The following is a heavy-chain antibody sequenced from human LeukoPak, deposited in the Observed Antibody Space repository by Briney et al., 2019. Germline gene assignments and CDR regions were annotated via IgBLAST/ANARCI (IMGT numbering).Heavy chain of an antibody. CDR2: IYSDSGGST. Sequence: GGSLRLSCAASGFTVSSNYMSWVRQAPGKGLEWVSVIYSDSGGSTYYADSVKGRFTMSRDNSKNTLYLHMNSLRAEDTAVYYCASSRYYGSGSYYGYDYWGQGTLVTVSS. CDR1: GFTVSSNY. CDR3: ASSRYYGSGSYYGYDY. J-gene: IGHJ4*02. V-gene: IGHV3-66*01. D-gene: IGHD3-10*01.